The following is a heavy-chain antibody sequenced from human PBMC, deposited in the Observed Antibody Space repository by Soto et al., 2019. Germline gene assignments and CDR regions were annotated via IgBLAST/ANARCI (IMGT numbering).Heavy chain of an antibody. CDR2: IWYDGSNK. CDR1: GFTFSSYG. Sequence: GGSLRLSCAASGFTFSSYGMHWVRQAPGKGLEWVAVIWYDGSNKYYADSVKGRFAISGDNSKNTMYLQMNSLRAEDTAVYYCARDRRWLVHGYFDYWGQGTLVTVSS. CDR3: ARDRRWLVHGYFDY. V-gene: IGHV3-33*01. D-gene: IGHD6-19*01. J-gene: IGHJ4*02.